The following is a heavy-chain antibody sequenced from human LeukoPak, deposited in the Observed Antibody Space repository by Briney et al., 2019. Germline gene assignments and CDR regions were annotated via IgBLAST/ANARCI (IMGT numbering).Heavy chain of an antibody. V-gene: IGHV1-46*01. CDR3: ARRVSIAAGKDY. D-gene: IGHD6-13*01. Sequence: GASVKVSCKAPGYTFTSYYMHWVRQAPGQGLEWMGIINPSGGSTSYAQKFQGRVTMTRDMSTSTVYMELSSLRAEDTAVYYCARRVSIAAGKDYWGQGTLVTVSS. CDR2: INPSGGST. CDR1: GYTFTSYY. J-gene: IGHJ4*02.